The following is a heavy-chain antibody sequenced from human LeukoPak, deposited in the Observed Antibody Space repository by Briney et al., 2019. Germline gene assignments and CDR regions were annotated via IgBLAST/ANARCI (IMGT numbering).Heavy chain of an antibody. V-gene: IGHV3-30*03. CDR3: AREWEQLVAFHI. D-gene: IGHD1-26*01. CDR2: ISYDGSNK. J-gene: IGHJ3*02. Sequence: GRSLRLSCAASGFTFSSYGMHWVRQAPGKGLEWVAVISYDGSNKYYADSVKGRFTISRDNSKNTLYLQMNSLRAEDTAVYHCAREWEQLVAFHIWGQGTMVTVSS. CDR1: GFTFSSYG.